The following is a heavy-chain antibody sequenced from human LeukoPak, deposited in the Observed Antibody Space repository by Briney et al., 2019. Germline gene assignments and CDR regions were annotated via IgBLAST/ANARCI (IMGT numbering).Heavy chain of an antibody. V-gene: IGHV3-23*01. CDR2: ISGSGGST. J-gene: IGHJ5*02. CDR3: AKASGGATSRWFDP. D-gene: IGHD1-26*01. CDR1: GFTFSSYA. Sequence: PRGSLRLSCAASGFTFSSYAMSWVRQAPGKGLEWVSAISGSGGSTYYADSVKGRFTISRDNSKNTLYLQMNSLRAEDTAVYYCAKASGGATSRWFDPWGQGTLVTVSS.